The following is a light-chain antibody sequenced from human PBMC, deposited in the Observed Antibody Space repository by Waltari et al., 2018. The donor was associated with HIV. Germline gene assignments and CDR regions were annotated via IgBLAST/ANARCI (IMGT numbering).Light chain of an antibody. CDR2: AAS. Sequence: DIQMTQSPSSLSASVGDRVTVTCRANEDIRTYLAWFQHKPGKVPQLLIYAASTLHSGVPFRFSGSGYGTEFTLTIDSLQPEDVATYYCQSYNNAPRTFGPGTKLEIK. CDR1: EDIRTY. CDR3: QSYNNAPRT. J-gene: IGKJ2*01. V-gene: IGKV1-27*01.